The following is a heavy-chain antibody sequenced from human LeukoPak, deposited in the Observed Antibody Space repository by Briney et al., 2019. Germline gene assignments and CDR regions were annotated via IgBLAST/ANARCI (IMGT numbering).Heavy chain of an antibody. CDR2: IYSGGST. CDR3: ARFYGGKRAFAY. V-gene: IGHV3-53*01. Sequence: GGSLRLSCAASGFTVSSNYRSWVRQAPGKGLEWVSVIYSGGSTYYADSVKGRFTISRDNSKNTLYLQMNSLRAEDTAVYYCARFYGGKRAFAYWGQGTLVTVSS. CDR1: GFTVSSNY. J-gene: IGHJ4*02. D-gene: IGHD2-15*01.